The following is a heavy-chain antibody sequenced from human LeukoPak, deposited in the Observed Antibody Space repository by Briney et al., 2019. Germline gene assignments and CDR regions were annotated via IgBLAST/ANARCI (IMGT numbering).Heavy chain of an antibody. CDR2: ISFDRSDK. CDR3: RAATKYLDYYYDY. J-gene: IGHJ4*02. V-gene: IGHV3-30*03. CDR1: RFTFNTFG. D-gene: IGHD3-22*01. Sequence: PGGSLRLSCAASRFTFNTFGMHWVRQAPGKGLAWVAVISFDRSDKYYADSVKGRFTISRDNSKDTLYLQMNSLTIEDTAVYYCRAATKYLDYYYDYWGQGTLVTVSS.